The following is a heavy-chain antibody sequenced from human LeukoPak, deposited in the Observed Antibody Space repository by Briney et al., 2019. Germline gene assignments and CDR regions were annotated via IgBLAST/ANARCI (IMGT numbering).Heavy chain of an antibody. CDR2: ISYDGSNK. J-gene: IGHJ6*04. CDR3: AKVSEITMVRGVIITQRHYYYYGMDV. D-gene: IGHD3-10*01. CDR1: GFTFSSYG. Sequence: GGSLRLSCAASGFTFSSYGMHWVRQAPGKGLEWVAVISYDGSNKYYADSVKGRFTISRDNSKNTQYLQMNSLRAEDTAVYYCAKVSEITMVRGVIITQRHYYYYGMDVWGKGTTVTVS. V-gene: IGHV3-30*18.